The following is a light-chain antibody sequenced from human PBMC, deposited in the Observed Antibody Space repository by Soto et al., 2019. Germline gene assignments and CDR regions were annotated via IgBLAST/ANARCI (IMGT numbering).Light chain of an antibody. Sequence: DIVLTQSPGTLSLSPGERATVSCRASQNVGSSYLAWYQQKLGQAPRLLIYATSSRATGIPDRFSGSGSGTDFTLTISRLEPEDFAVYYCQQSGPSPPLTFGGGTKVEI. CDR1: QNVGSSY. CDR3: QQSGPSPPLT. V-gene: IGKV3-20*01. J-gene: IGKJ4*01. CDR2: ATS.